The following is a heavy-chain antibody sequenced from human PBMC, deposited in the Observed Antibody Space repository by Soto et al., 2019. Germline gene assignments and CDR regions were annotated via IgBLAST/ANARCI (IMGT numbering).Heavy chain of an antibody. Sequence: PSETLALTCTVSGGSISSGSYYWSWIRQHPGNGLEWIEYIYYSGSTYYNPSLKSRVTISVDTSKNQFSLKLSSVTAADTAVYYCARDSSAAAAGTSPYYFDYWGQGTLVTVSS. CDR2: IYYSGST. J-gene: IGHJ4*02. V-gene: IGHV4-31*03. D-gene: IGHD6-13*01. CDR1: GGSISSGSYY. CDR3: ARDSSAAAAGTSPYYFDY.